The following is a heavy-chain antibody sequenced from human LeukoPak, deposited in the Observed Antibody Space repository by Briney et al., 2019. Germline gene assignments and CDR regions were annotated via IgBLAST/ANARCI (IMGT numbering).Heavy chain of an antibody. Sequence: GRSLRLSCAASGFTFSSYAMHWVRQAPGKGLEWVAVISYDGSNKYYADSVKGRFTISRDNSKNTLYLQMNSLRAEDTAVYYCARGGPETMVRGVDAFDIWGQGTMVTVSS. D-gene: IGHD3-10*01. J-gene: IGHJ3*02. CDR3: ARGGPETMVRGVDAFDI. CDR1: GFTFSSYA. CDR2: ISYDGSNK. V-gene: IGHV3-30-3*01.